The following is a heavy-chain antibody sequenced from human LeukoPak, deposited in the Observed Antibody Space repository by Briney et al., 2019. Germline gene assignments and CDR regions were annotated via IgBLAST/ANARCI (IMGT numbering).Heavy chain of an antibody. CDR2: INPNSGGT. J-gene: IGHJ5*02. D-gene: IGHD1-1*01. CDR1: GYTFTGYY. V-gene: IGHV1-2*02. Sequence: GASVKVSCKASGYTFTGYYMHWVRQAPGQGLEWMGWINPNSGGTNYAQKFQGRVTVTRDTSISTAYMELSRLRSDDTAVYYCARDQTGTTEWFDPWGQGTLVTVSS. CDR3: ARDQTGTTEWFDP.